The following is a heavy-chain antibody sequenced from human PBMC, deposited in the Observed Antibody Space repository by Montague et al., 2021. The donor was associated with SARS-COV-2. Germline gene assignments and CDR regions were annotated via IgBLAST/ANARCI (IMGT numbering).Heavy chain of an antibody. CDR2: IFHSGST. D-gene: IGHD5-18*01. V-gene: IGHV4-39*02. CDR3: ASVTWMELWLSGYYFDS. Sequence: SETLSLTCTVSGASISTGTYYWGWIRQPPGKGLEWIGNIFHSGSTYYNPSLKSRLTMSVDTSKNHFSLKLNSVTAAATAIYYCASVTWMELWLSGYYFDSWGQGTLVTVSS. J-gene: IGHJ4*02. CDR1: GASISTGTYY.